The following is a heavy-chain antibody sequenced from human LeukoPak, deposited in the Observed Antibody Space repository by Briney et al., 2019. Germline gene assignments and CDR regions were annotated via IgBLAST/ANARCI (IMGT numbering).Heavy chain of an antibody. D-gene: IGHD2-2*02. CDR3: ARLPGYCSSTTCHNYFDY. CDR2: IYYSGST. Sequence: PSETLSLTCTVSGGSISSSSYYWGWIRQPPGKGLEWIGSIYYSGSTYYNPSLKSRVTISVDTSKNQFSLRLSSVTAADTAVYYCARLPGYCSSTTCHNYFDYWGQGTLVTVSS. V-gene: IGHV4-39*01. CDR1: GGSISSSSYY. J-gene: IGHJ4*02.